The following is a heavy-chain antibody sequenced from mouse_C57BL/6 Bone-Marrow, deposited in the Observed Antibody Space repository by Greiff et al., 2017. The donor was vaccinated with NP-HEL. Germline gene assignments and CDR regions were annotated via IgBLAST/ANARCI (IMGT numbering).Heavy chain of an antibody. J-gene: IGHJ4*01. CDR1: GYTFTDYN. Sequence: EVQLQQSGPELVKPGASVKIPCKASGYTFTDYNMDWVKQSHGQSLEWIGDINPNNGGTIYNQKFKGKATLTVDKSSSTAYMELRSLTSEDTAVYYCARKTPPGYAMDYWGQGTSVTVSS. CDR2: INPNNGGT. CDR3: ARKTPPGYAMDY. V-gene: IGHV1-18*01.